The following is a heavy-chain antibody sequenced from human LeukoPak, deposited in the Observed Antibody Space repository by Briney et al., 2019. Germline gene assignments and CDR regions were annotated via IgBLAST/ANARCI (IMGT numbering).Heavy chain of an antibody. D-gene: IGHD3-16*01. J-gene: IGHJ6*02. Sequence: PSETLSLTCTVSGGSITSGGYYWSWIRQHPGKGLEWIGYIYYSGSTYYNPSLKSRVTISVDTSKNQFSLKLSSVTAAVTAVYYCARANVADYYYGMDVWGQGTTVTVSS. CDR1: GGSITSGGYY. CDR2: IYYSGST. V-gene: IGHV4-31*03. CDR3: ARANVADYYYGMDV.